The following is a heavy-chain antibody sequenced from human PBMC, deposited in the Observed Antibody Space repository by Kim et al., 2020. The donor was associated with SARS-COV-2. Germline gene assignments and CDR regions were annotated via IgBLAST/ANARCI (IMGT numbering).Heavy chain of an antibody. V-gene: IGHV3-11*01. CDR1: GFTFSDYY. CDR3: ASAPPARYFDWLYDAFDI. Sequence: GGSLRLSCAASGFTFSDYYMSWIRQAPGKGLEWVSYISSSGSTIYYADSVKGRFTISRDNAKNSLYLQMNSLRAEDTAVYYCASAPPARYFDWLYDAFDIWGQGTMVTVSS. CDR2: ISSSGSTI. D-gene: IGHD3-9*01. J-gene: IGHJ3*02.